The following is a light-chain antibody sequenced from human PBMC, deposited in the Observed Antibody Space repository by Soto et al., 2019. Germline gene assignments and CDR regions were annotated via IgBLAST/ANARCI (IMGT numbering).Light chain of an antibody. Sequence: EIVMTQSPATLSVSPGGRATLSCRASQNIGNKLAWYQHKPGQAPRVLIYDTSTRAAGIPARFSGSGSETNFTLTIITLQSEDFAVYYCQQYNSWLWTFGQGTKVDIK. V-gene: IGKV3-15*01. J-gene: IGKJ1*01. CDR3: QQYNSWLWT. CDR2: DTS. CDR1: QNIGNK.